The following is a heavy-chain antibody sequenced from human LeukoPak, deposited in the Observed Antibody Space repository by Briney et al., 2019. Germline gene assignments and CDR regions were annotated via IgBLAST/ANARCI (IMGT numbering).Heavy chain of an antibody. CDR1: GFTFSSYW. V-gene: IGHV3-7*01. CDR3: ARGLGQQLGTAFDI. Sequence: GGSLRLSCAASGFTFSSYWMSWVRQAPGKGLEWVANIKQDGSEKYYVDSVKGRFTISRDNAKNSLYLQMNSLRAEDTAVYYCARGLGQQLGTAFDIWGQGTMVTVSS. CDR2: IKQDGSEK. J-gene: IGHJ3*02. D-gene: IGHD6-6*01.